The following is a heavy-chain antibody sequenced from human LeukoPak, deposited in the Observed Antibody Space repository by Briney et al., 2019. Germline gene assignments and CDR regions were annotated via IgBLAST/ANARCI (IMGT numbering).Heavy chain of an antibody. CDR1: GFTFSSYG. V-gene: IGHV3-30*03. CDR2: ISYDGSNK. J-gene: IGHJ4*02. CDR3: ARGAHTYYYDSSGYYYSAEGPNHDY. D-gene: IGHD3-22*01. Sequence: GGSLRLSCAASGFTFSSYGMHWVRQAPGKGLEWVAVISYDGSNKYYADSVKGRFTISRDNSKNTLYLQMNSLRAEDTAVYYCARGAHTYYYDSSGYYYSAEGPNHDYWGQGTLVTVSS.